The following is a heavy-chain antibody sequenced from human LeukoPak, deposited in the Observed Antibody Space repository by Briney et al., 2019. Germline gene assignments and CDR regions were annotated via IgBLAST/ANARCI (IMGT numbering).Heavy chain of an antibody. J-gene: IGHJ3*02. V-gene: IGHV1-46*01. CDR2: INPSDTST. CDR3: ARPLAPVMLNAFDI. Sequence: GASVKVSCKASGYTFTNYYIHWVRQAPGQGLEWMGIINPSDTSTGYAQNFQGRVTVTRDTSTSTVYMELSSLRSEDTAVYYRARPLAPVMLNAFDIWGQGTMVTVSS. CDR1: GYTFTNYY. D-gene: IGHD2-8*01.